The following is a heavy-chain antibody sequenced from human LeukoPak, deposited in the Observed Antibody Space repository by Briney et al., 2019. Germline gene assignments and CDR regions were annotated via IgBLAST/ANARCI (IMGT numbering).Heavy chain of an antibody. D-gene: IGHD2-2*01. Sequence: SETLSLTCAVYGGSFSGYYWSWIRQPPGKGREWIGEINHSGSTNYNPSLKSRVNISVDTSKSKFSLTLSSVTAADTAVYYCARGRRHIVVVPAPKDGMDVWGKGTTVTVSS. CDR1: GGSFSGYY. V-gene: IGHV4-34*01. CDR2: INHSGST. J-gene: IGHJ6*04. CDR3: ARGRRHIVVVPAPKDGMDV.